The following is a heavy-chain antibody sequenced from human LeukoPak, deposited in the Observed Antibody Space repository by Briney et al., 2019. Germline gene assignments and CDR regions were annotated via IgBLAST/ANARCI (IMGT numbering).Heavy chain of an antibody. CDR1: GFTVSSNY. CDR3: ARHIWARIAAAGYLDY. V-gene: IGHV3-53*01. Sequence: PGGSLRLSCAASGFTVSSNYMSWVRQAPGKGLEWVSVIYSGGSTYYADSVKGRFTISRDNSKNTLYLQMNSLRAEDTAVYYCARHIWARIAAAGYLDYWGQGTLVTVSS. J-gene: IGHJ4*02. D-gene: IGHD6-13*01. CDR2: IYSGGST.